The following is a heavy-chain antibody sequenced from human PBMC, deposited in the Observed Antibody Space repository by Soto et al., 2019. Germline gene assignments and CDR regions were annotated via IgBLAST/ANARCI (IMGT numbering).Heavy chain of an antibody. D-gene: IGHD6-13*01. CDR1: GFTFSSYG. V-gene: IGHV3-30*18. CDR2: ISYDGSNK. Sequence: WGSLRLSCAASGFTFSSYGMHWVRQAPGKGLEWVAVISYDGSNKYYADSVKGRFTISRDNSKNTLYLQMNSLRAEDTAVYYCAKVEVAAADTVFDIWGQGTMVTVSS. J-gene: IGHJ3*02. CDR3: AKVEVAAADTVFDI.